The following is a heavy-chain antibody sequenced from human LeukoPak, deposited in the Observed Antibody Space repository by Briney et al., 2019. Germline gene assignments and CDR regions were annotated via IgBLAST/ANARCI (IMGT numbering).Heavy chain of an antibody. CDR2: IKSDGST. V-gene: IGHV3-74*01. CDR3: ARAPSEIGGYYPEYFRH. CDR1: GFTFSSYW. D-gene: IGHD3-22*01. Sequence: GESQRLSCAASGFTFSSYWMHWVRQAPGKGLVWVSRIKSDGSTNYAGSVKGRFTISRDNAKNTVSLQMNSLRAEDTGVYYCARAPSEIGGYYPEYFRHWGQGTLVTVSS. J-gene: IGHJ1*01.